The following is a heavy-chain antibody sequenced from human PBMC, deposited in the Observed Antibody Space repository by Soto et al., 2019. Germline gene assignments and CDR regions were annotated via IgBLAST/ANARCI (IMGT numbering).Heavy chain of an antibody. CDR1: HGTMTSGGYD. Sequence: QVQLQESGPGLVKPSQTLSLTCAVSHGTMTSGGYDWSWIRQFPGKGLERIGQIFHTGNTYYNPSLKSRVSMSVDTSRTKFSVMLSSVTAADTAVYFCARARDKYGGPCDYWGQGILVTVSS. CDR2: IFHTGNT. D-gene: IGHD5-12*01. V-gene: IGHV4-31*11. CDR3: ARARDKYGGPCDY. J-gene: IGHJ4*02.